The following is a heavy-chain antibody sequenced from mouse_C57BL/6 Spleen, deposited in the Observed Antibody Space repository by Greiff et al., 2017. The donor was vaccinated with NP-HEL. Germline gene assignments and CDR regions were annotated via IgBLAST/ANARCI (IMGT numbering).Heavy chain of an antibody. CDR1: GFSINSDCY. Sequence: EVQLQQSGPSLVRPSQTLSLTCTVTGFSINSDCYWIWIRQFPGNKLEYIGYTFYSGITYYNPSLESRTYITRDTSKNQFSLKLSSVTTEDTATYYCARAPYYYGPYAMDYWGQGTSVTVSS. D-gene: IGHD1-1*01. J-gene: IGHJ4*01. CDR2: TFYSGIT. V-gene: IGHV3-3*01. CDR3: ARAPYYYGPYAMDY.